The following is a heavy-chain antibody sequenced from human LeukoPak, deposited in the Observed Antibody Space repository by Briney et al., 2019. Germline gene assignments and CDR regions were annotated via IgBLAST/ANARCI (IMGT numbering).Heavy chain of an antibody. V-gene: IGHV4-59*01. CDR2: IHYSGST. D-gene: IGHD2-8*02. J-gene: IGHJ5*02. CDR3: GRHSWSSNGWFDP. Sequence: SSETLSLTCTVSGGSISGYYWSWIRQPPGKGLEWIGYIHYSGSTNYNPSLKSRVTMSVDTSKSQFSLKLSTVTAADTAMCYCGRHSWSSNGWFDPWGQGTLVTVSS. CDR1: GGSISGYY.